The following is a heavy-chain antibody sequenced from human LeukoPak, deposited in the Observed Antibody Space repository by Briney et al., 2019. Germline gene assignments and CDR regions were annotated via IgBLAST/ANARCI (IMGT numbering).Heavy chain of an antibody. CDR3: ARDYWGTGGDGLDV. CDR2: ISSYNGNT. Sequence: GASVKVSCKASGYTFTSYGISWVRQAPGQGLEWMGWISSYNGNTNYTQKFQGRVTMTTDTSTSTAYMELRSLRSDDTAVYYCARDYWGTGGDGLDVWGQGTTVTVSS. D-gene: IGHD7-27*01. J-gene: IGHJ6*02. V-gene: IGHV1-18*01. CDR1: GYTFTSYG.